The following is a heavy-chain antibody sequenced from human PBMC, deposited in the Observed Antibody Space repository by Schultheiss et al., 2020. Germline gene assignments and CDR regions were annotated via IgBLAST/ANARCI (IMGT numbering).Heavy chain of an antibody. Sequence: WGSLRLSCAASGFTFSSYSMNWVRQAPGKGLEWVSSISSSSSYIYYADSVKGRFTISRDNAKNSLYLQMNSLRAEDTAVYYCARGGDSSGWYPRRVDACDIWGQGQMGTVSS. D-gene: IGHD6-19*01. V-gene: IGHV3-21*01. CDR1: GFTFSSYS. J-gene: IGHJ3*02. CDR2: ISSSSSYI. CDR3: ARGGDSSGWYPRRVDACDI.